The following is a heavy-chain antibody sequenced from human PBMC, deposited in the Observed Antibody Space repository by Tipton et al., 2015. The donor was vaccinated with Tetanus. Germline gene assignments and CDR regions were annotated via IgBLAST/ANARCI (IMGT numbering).Heavy chain of an antibody. V-gene: IGHV3-9*01. CDR1: GFNFSNYW. CDR2: ISWNSGSI. Sequence: AVSGFNFSNYWMHWVRQAPGKGLEWVSGISWNSGSIGYADSVKGRFTISRDNAKNSLYLQMNSLRAEDTALYYCAKDTGVTPHYGMDVWGQGTTVTVSS. CDR3: AKDTGVTPHYGMDV. D-gene: IGHD2-21*02. J-gene: IGHJ6*02.